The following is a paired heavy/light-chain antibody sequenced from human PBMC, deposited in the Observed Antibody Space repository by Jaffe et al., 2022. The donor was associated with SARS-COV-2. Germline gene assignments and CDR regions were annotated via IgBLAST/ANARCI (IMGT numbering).Heavy chain of an antibody. CDR1: GFIFSTYA. Sequence: EVQMLESGGGLVQTGGSLRLSCAASGFIFSTYAMNWVRQAPGKELEWVSTIFTVDTTLHADSVKGRFTISRDNSKNTLYLQMNGLRAEDTAVYYCAKWLDSRGSIYDHWGQGTLVTVSS. CDR3: AKWLDSRGSIYDH. J-gene: IGHJ4*02. D-gene: IGHD3-22*01. CDR2: IFTVDTT. V-gene: IGHV3-23*01.
Light chain of an antibody. CDR3: QQCSKWPVT. J-gene: IGKJ4*01. CDR1: QSISNS. V-gene: IGKV3-11*01. Sequence: EIVLTQSPATLSLSPGERATLSCRAGQSISNSLAWYQQKPGQAPRLLIYDASNRAAGIPARFSGSGSGTDFTLTISSLESEDFAVYYCQQCSKWPVTFGGGTKVEIK. CDR2: DAS.